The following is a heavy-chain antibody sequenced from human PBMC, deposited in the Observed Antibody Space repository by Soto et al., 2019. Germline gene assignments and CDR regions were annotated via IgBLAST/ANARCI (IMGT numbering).Heavy chain of an antibody. CDR3: ARDAEYCSGGSCSVSMLFDP. CDR2: INPSGGST. Sequence: ASVKVSCKASGYTFTSYYMHWVRKAPGQGLEWMGIINPSGGSTSYAQKFQGRVTMTRDTSTSTVYMELSSLRSEDTAVYYCARDAEYCSGGSCSVSMLFDPWGQGTLVTVSS. V-gene: IGHV1-46*01. D-gene: IGHD2-15*01. CDR1: GYTFTSYY. J-gene: IGHJ5*02.